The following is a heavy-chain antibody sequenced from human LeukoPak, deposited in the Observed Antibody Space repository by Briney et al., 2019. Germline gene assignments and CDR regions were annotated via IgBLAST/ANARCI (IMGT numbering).Heavy chain of an antibody. Sequence: PGGSLRLSCAASGFTFSSYAMSWVRQAPGKGLEWVSAISGSGGSTYYADSVKGRFTISRDNSKNTLYLQMNSLRAEDTAVYYCAKDIAAAGYYYYYGMDVWGQGTTVTVSS. CDR2: ISGSGGST. V-gene: IGHV3-23*01. CDR3: AKDIAAAGYYYYYGMDV. J-gene: IGHJ6*02. CDR1: GFTFSSYA. D-gene: IGHD6-13*01.